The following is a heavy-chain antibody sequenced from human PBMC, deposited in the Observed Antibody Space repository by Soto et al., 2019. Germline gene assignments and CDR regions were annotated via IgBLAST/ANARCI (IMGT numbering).Heavy chain of an antibody. D-gene: IGHD1-7*01. CDR1: GFTFSSYA. CDR3: AKRETGTYFDY. CDR2: ISGSGDST. J-gene: IGHJ4*02. V-gene: IGHV3-23*01. Sequence: EVQLLESGGGLVQPGGSLRLSCAASGFTFSSYAMRWVRQAPGKGLEWVSAISGSGDSTYYADSVKGRFTISRDNSKNPLYLQMNSLRAEDTAVYYCAKRETGTYFDYWGQGTLVTVSS.